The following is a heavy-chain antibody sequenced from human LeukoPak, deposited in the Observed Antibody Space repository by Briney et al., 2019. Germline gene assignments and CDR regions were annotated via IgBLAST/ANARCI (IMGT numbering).Heavy chain of an antibody. J-gene: IGHJ1*01. D-gene: IGHD1-26*01. CDR1: GFTFSSYAM. Sequence: LRLSCAASGFTFSSYAMSWIRQPPGKALEWLARIDWDDDKYYSTSLKTRLTISKDTSKNQVVLTMTNMDPVDTATYYCARSNSGSYSEYFQHWGQGTLVTVSS. V-gene: IGHV2-70*11. CDR3: ARSNSGSYSEYFQH. CDR2: IDWDDDK.